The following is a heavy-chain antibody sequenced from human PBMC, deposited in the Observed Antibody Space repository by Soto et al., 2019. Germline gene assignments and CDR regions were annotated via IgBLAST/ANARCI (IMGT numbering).Heavy chain of an antibody. Sequence: ASVKVSCKASGFTFTNYGISWVRQAPGQGFEWMGWITGSTGDTNYAQKFQDRLAMTTDTSADTAYMELRSLGGDETAVYYCARDKVGTAADFWGQGTLVTVSS. V-gene: IGHV1-18*01. CDR2: ITGSTGDT. D-gene: IGHD2-15*01. J-gene: IGHJ4*02. CDR3: ARDKVGTAADF. CDR1: GFTFTNYG.